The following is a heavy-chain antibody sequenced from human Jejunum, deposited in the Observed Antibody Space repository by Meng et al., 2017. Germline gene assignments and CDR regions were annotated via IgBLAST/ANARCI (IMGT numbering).Heavy chain of an antibody. CDR1: GYTFSNYW. Sequence: GESLKISCKGFGYTFSNYWIGWVLHLPGKGPEWTGIIYPGDSDTTYSPSVQGRVTISADTYISTTYLQWSSLKASDTAMYYCARQVRTGHYNYWGQGTQVTVSS. V-gene: IGHV5-51*01. CDR3: ARQVRTGHYNY. CDR2: IYPGDSDT. D-gene: IGHD2-8*02. J-gene: IGHJ4*02.